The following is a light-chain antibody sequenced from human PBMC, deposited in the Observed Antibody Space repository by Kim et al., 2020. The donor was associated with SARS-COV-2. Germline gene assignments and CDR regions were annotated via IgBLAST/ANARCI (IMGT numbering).Light chain of an antibody. J-gene: IGKJ1*01. CDR3: QQFDDSSSWT. CDR2: CAS. Sequence: PGGKATPSCRASQSVTRNYLAWYQHKPGQAPRLLMYCASRRATGIPDRFSCSGAGTDFTLTISRLEPGDFAVYYCQQFDDSSSWTFGQGTKVDIK. CDR1: QSVTRNY. V-gene: IGKV3-20*01.